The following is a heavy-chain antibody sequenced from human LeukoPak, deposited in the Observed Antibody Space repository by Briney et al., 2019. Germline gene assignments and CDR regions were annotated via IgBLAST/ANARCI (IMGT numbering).Heavy chain of an antibody. CDR3: ASASTMIAPSIDY. J-gene: IGHJ4*02. CDR2: IYYSGST. V-gene: IGHV4-34*01. Sequence: SETLSLTCAVYVGSFSDYHWSWIRQPPGEGLEWIGSIYYSGSTYYNPSLKSRVTISVDTSKNQFSLKLSSVTAADTAVYYCASASTMIAPSIDYWGQGTLVTVSS. CDR1: VGSFSDYH. D-gene: IGHD3-22*01.